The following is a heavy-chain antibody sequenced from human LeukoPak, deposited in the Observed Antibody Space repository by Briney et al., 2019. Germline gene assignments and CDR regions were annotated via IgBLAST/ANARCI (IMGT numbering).Heavy chain of an antibody. CDR3: AREGSGPKVSAGFDY. V-gene: IGHV1-69*04. Sequence: GASVKVSCKASGGTFSSYAISWVRQAPGQGLEWMGRIIPILGIANYAQKFQGRVTITADKSTSTAYMELSSLGSEDTAVYYCAREGSGPKVSAGFDYWGQGTLVTVSS. D-gene: IGHD2-15*01. CDR1: GGTFSSYA. J-gene: IGHJ4*02. CDR2: IIPILGIA.